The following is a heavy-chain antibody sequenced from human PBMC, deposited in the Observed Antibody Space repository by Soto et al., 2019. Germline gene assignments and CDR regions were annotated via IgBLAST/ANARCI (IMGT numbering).Heavy chain of an antibody. D-gene: IGHD3-9*01. CDR2: IDTTSNYI. J-gene: IGHJ6*03. Sequence: EVQLVESGGGLVKPGESLRLSCAASGFTFYSFSMNWVRQAAGRGPEWVSSIDTTSNYIYYADSVRGRFTISRDNAKDSLYRQMYSLRAEDTGVYYCVRDIGQYFRSGYMDVWGRGTTVTVSS. CDR1: GFTFYSFS. CDR3: VRDIGQYFRSGYMDV. V-gene: IGHV3-21*01.